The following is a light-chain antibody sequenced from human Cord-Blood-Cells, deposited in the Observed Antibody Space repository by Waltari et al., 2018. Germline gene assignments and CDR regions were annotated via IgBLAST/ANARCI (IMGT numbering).Light chain of an antibody. CDR3: YSTDSSGNHWV. J-gene: IGLJ3*02. CDR1: ALTNKY. V-gene: IGLV3-10*01. CDR2: EDS. Sequence: SYELTQPPPASVSPGQTASTTRSGHALTNKYAYWYQQKSGQAPVLVFYEDSKRPSGIPERFSGSSSGTMATLTISGAQVEDEADYYCYSTDSSGNHWVFGGGTKLTVL.